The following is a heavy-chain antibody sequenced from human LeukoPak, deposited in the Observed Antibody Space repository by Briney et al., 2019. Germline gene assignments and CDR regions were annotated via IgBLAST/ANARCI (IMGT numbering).Heavy chain of an antibody. CDR3: ARGRSNCSGGSCPAGYFDY. D-gene: IGHD2-15*01. J-gene: IGHJ4*02. V-gene: IGHV4-34*01. CDR2: INHSGST. Sequence: PSETLSLTCAVYGGSFSGYYWSWIRQPPGKGLEWIGEINHSGSTIYNPSLKSRVTISVDTSKNQFSLKLSSVTAADTAVYYCARGRSNCSGGSCPAGYFDYWGQGTLVTVSS. CDR1: GGSFSGYY.